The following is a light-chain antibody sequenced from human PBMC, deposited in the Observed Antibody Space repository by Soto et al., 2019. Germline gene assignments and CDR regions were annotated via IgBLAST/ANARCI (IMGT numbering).Light chain of an antibody. J-gene: IGKJ1*01. CDR3: QHYNNWPPWT. V-gene: IGKV3-15*01. CDR2: GAS. Sequence: EILMTQSPATLSVSPGERATLSCRASQSVSSNLAWYQQKPGQAPRLLIYGASTRATGIPARFSGSGSGTEFTLTLSSLQSEDFAVYYCQHYNNWPPWTFGQGTKVEIK. CDR1: QSVSSN.